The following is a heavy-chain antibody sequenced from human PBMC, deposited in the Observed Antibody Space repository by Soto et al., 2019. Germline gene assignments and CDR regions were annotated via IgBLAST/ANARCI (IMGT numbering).Heavy chain of an antibody. CDR3: ARGYCSSTSCYDIPTGWFDP. V-gene: IGHV4-31*03. J-gene: IGHJ5*02. CDR2: IYYSGST. Sequence: SSETLSLTCTVSGDSISSGDYYWSWIRQHPGKGLEWIGYIYYSGSTYYNPSLKSRVAISVATSKNQFSLKLSSVTAADTAVYYCARGYCSSTSCYDIPTGWFDPWGQGTLVTVSS. CDR1: GDSISSGDYY. D-gene: IGHD2-2*01.